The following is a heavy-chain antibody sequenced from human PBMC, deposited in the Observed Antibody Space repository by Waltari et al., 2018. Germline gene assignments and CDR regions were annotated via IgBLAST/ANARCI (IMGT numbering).Heavy chain of an antibody. CDR3: ARLPYNWNDRGY. Sequence: QLQLQESGPGLVKPSETLSLTCTVSGGSLSSSSYYWGWIRQPPGKGLGWVGSIYYSGSTYYNPSLKRRVTISVDTSKNQFSLKLSSVTAADTAVYYCARLPYNWNDRGYWGQGTLVTVSS. D-gene: IGHD1-1*01. J-gene: IGHJ4*02. CDR2: IYYSGST. V-gene: IGHV4-39*01. CDR1: GGSLSSSSYY.